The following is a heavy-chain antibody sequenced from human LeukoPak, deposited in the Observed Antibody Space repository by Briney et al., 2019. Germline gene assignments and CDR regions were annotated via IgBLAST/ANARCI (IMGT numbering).Heavy chain of an antibody. D-gene: IGHD5-24*01. V-gene: IGHV1-2*02. J-gene: IGHJ5*02. CDR3: ARDSQAQATFWFDP. CDR1: GYTFTGYY. CDR2: INPNSGGT. Sequence: ASVKVSCKASGYTFTGYYMHWVRQAPGQGLEWMGWINPNSGGTNYAQKFQGRVTMTRDTSISTAYMELSRLRSDDTAVYYCARDSQAQATFWFDPWGQGTLVSVSS.